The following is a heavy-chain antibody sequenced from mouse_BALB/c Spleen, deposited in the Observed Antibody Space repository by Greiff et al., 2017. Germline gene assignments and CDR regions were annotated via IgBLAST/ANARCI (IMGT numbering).Heavy chain of an antibody. V-gene: IGHV7-3*02. Sequence: EVMLVESGGGLVQPGGSLRLSCATSGFTFTDYYMSWVRQPPGKALAWLGFIRNKANGYTTEYSASVKGRFTISRDNSQSILYLQMNTLRAEDSATYYCARVHYDGFAYWGQGTLVTVSA. CDR1: GFTFTDYY. CDR3: ARVHYDGFAY. CDR2: IRNKANGYTT. D-gene: IGHD2-4*01. J-gene: IGHJ3*01.